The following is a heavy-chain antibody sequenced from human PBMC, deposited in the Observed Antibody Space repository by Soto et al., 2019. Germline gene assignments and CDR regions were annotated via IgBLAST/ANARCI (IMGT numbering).Heavy chain of an antibody. V-gene: IGHV3-23*01. J-gene: IGHJ6*02. CDR2: ISGDGGST. Sequence: GGSLRLSCAASGFTFSSYAMSWVRQAPGKGLEWVSAISGDGGSTYYADSVKGRFTISRDNSKNTLYLQMNSLRAEDTAIYYCANALIAPYYYYGMDVWGQGTTVTVSS. CDR1: GFTFSSYA. CDR3: ANALIAPYYYYGMDV.